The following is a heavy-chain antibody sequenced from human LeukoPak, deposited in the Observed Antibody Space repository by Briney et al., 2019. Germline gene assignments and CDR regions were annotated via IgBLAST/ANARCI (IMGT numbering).Heavy chain of an antibody. CDR3: AKDWIQFNRVFDCFDS. V-gene: IGHV3-23*01. J-gene: IGHJ4*02. CDR2: IGNTES. D-gene: IGHD5-18*01. CDR1: ASPCETNA. Sequence: SKSLSWDTCASPCETNAMSWVRQAQKKGLEWVATIGNTESFYADSVTGRFPNSRDDSKNTANLQMNRRRVEDTAIYYCAKDWIQFNRVFDCFDSWAQGTLVTVSS.